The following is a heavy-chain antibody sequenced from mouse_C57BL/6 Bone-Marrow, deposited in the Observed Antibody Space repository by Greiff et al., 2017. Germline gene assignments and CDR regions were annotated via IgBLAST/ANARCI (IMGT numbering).Heavy chain of an antibody. CDR3: ARFIYYGYYFDY. CDR2: IYPGDGDT. D-gene: IGHD2-2*01. V-gene: IGHV1-82*01. Sequence: VNVVESGPELVKPGASVKISCKASGYAFSSSWMTWVKQRPGKGLEWIGRIYPGDGDTNYNGKFKGKATLTAATSSSTAYMQLSSLTSEDSAVYFCARFIYYGYYFDYWGQGTTLTVSS. CDR1: GYAFSSSW. J-gene: IGHJ2*01.